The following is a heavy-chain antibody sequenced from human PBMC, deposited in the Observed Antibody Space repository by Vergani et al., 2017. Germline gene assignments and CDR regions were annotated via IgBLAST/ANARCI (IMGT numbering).Heavy chain of an antibody. V-gene: IGHV4-59*08. CDR3: ARQTYSSIPYYYGMDV. CDR2: IYYSGST. J-gene: IGHJ6*02. CDR1: GGSISSYY. D-gene: IGHD6-13*01. Sequence: QVQLQESGPGLVKPSETLSLTCTVSGGSISSYYWSWIRQPPGKGLGRIGYIYYSGSTNYNPSLKSRVTISVDTSKNQFSLKLSSVTAADTAVYYCARQTYSSIPYYYGMDVWGQGTTVTVSS.